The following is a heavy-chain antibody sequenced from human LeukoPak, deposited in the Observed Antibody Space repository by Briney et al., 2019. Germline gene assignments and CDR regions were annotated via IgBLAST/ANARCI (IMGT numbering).Heavy chain of an antibody. Sequence: ASVKVSCKASGYTFTSYGISWVRQAPGQGLEWMGWISAYNGNTNYAQKLQGRVTMTTDTSTSTAYMELRSLRSDDTAVYYCARDKTLRATISNWFDPWGQGTLVTVSS. CDR2: ISAYNGNT. J-gene: IGHJ5*02. CDR3: ARDKTLRATISNWFDP. D-gene: IGHD5-12*01. CDR1: GYTFTSYG. V-gene: IGHV1-18*01.